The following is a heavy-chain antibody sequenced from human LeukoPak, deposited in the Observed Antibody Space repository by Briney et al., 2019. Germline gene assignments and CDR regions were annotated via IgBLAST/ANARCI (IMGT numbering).Heavy chain of an antibody. V-gene: IGHV3-53*01. D-gene: IGHD3/OR15-3a*01. CDR1: GLTVSSSY. Sequence: PGGSLRLSCAASGLTVSSSYMSWVRQAPGKGLEWVSVIYGDGSTYYRDSVKGRFAISRDNSKNTLYLQMNSLSAEDTAVYYCARGDWGYWGQGTLVTVSS. J-gene: IGHJ4*02. CDR3: ARGDWGY. CDR2: IYGDGST.